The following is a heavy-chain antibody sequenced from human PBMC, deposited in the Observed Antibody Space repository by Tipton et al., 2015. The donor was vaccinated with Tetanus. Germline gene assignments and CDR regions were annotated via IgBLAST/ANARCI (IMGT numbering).Heavy chain of an antibody. D-gene: IGHD6-6*01. CDR1: GGSISNYY. J-gene: IGHJ5*02. CDR2: IYYSGST. V-gene: IGHV4-59*12. Sequence: TLSLTCTVSGGSISNYYWSWIRQPPGKGLEWIGYIYYSGSTNYNPSLKSRVTISVDTSTNQFSLKLSSVTAADTAVYYCAKDGGWGTSSSWLALDPWGQGTLVTVSS. CDR3: AKDGGWGTSSSWLALDP.